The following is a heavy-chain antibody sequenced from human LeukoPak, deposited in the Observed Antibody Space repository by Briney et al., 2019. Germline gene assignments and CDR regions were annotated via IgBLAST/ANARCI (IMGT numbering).Heavy chain of an antibody. J-gene: IGHJ4*02. V-gene: IGHV3-21*01. D-gene: IGHD6-13*01. CDR1: GFTFSSYS. Sequence: GGSLRLSCAASGFTFSSYSMNWVRQAPGKGLEWVSSISSSSSYIYYADSVKGRFTISRDNAKNSLYLQMNSLRAEDTAVYYCARAREAAAGTRSFDYWGQGTLVTVSS. CDR2: ISSSSSYI. CDR3: ARAREAAAGTRSFDY.